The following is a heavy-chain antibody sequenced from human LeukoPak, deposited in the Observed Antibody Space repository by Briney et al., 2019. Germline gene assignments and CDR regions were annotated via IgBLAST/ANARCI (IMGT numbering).Heavy chain of an antibody. J-gene: IGHJ4*02. CDR2: FYTDGTT. CDR3: ARCHRYSSSWQGFYFFDY. V-gene: IGHV3-23*03. CDR1: GFTFSSYA. D-gene: IGHD6-13*01. Sequence: PGGSLRLSCAASGFTFSSYAMSWVRQAPGKGLEWVSVFYTDGTTYYADSVKGRFAISRDNSKNTLYLQMNSLRAEDTAVYYCARCHRYSSSWQGFYFFDYWGQGTLVTVSS.